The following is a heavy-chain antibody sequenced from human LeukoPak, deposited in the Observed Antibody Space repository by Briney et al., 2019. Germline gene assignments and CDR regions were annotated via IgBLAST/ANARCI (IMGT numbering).Heavy chain of an antibody. D-gene: IGHD3-10*01. J-gene: IGHJ4*02. CDR1: RGSLSSHS. CDR3: ARATGGLTLFDY. Sequence: PSETLSLTGTDSRGSLSSHSWSWIRQPPGKGLDWIGSVSYSGFTKYNPSLESRVSMSVDTSKDQFSLRLSSVTAADTAFYYCARATGGLTLFDYWGQGTPVTVSS. CDR2: VSYSGFT. V-gene: IGHV4-59*11.